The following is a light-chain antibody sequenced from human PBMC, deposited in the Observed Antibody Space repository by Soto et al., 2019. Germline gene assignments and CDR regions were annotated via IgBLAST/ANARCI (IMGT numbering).Light chain of an antibody. CDR3: AAWDDSLSGVV. J-gene: IGLJ2*01. CDR2: SNS. CDR1: SSNIGSNS. Sequence: QSVLTQPPSASGTPGQRVTIPCSGSSSNIGSNSVHWYQQLPGTAPKLLIYSNSQRPSGVPERISGSKSGTSASQAISGLRSEDEADYYCAAWDDSLSGVVFGGGTKLTVL. V-gene: IGLV1-47*01.